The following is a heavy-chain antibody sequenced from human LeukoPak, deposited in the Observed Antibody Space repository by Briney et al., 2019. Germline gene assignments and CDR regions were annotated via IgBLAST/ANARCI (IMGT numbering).Heavy chain of an antibody. D-gene: IGHD5-24*01. J-gene: IGHJ6*02. V-gene: IGHV7-4-1*02. Sequence: GASVKVSCKASGGTFSSYAIYWVRQAPGQGLEWMGWINTNSGNPTYAQGFTGRFVFSLDTSVSTAYLQISSLKAEDTAVYYCARVRERTYGMDVWGQGTTVTVSS. CDR2: INTNSGNP. CDR3: ARVRERTYGMDV. CDR1: GGTFSSYA.